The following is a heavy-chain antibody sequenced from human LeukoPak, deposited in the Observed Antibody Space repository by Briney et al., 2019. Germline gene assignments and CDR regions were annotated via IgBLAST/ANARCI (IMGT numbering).Heavy chain of an antibody. D-gene: IGHD5-18*01. CDR3: ARHRDTAMVSNYYYGMDV. J-gene: IGHJ6*02. CDR1: GGSISSYY. CDR2: IYYSGST. Sequence: PSETLSLTCTVSGGSISSYYWSWIRQPPGKGLEWIGYIYYSGSTNYNPSLKSRVTISVDTSKNQFSLKLSSVTAADTAVYYCARHRDTAMVSNYYYGMDVWGQGTTVTVSS. V-gene: IGHV4-59*08.